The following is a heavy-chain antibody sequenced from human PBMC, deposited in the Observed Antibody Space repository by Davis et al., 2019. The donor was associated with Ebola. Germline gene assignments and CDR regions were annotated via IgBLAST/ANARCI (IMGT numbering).Heavy chain of an antibody. Sequence: SETLSLTCAVYGGSFSGYYWSWIRQPPGKGLEWIGEINHSGSTNYNPSLKSRVTISVDTSKNQFSLKLSSVTAADTAVYYCASITIWVYGMDVWGQGTTVTVSS. D-gene: IGHD3-3*01. J-gene: IGHJ6*02. CDR3: ASITIWVYGMDV. CDR1: GGSFSGYY. CDR2: INHSGST. V-gene: IGHV4-34*01.